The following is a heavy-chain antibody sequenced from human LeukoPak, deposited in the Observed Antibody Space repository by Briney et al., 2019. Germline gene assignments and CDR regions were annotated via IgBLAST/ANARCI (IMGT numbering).Heavy chain of an antibody. CDR2: ISSSSSYT. CDR3: AKGVGYGGYPYYYYYGMDV. J-gene: IGHJ6*02. V-gene: IGHV3-11*05. CDR1: GFTFSDYY. D-gene: IGHD5-12*01. Sequence: PGGSLRLSCAASGFTFSDYYMSWIRQAPGKGLEWISYISSSSSYTNYADSVKGRFTISRDNAKNSLYLQMNSLRAEDTAVYYCAKGVGYGGYPYYYYYGMDVWGQGTTVTVSS.